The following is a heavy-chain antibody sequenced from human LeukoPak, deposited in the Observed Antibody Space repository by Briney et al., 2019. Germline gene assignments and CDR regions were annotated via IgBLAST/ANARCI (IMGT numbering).Heavy chain of an antibody. CDR2: INTNTGNP. V-gene: IGHV7-4-1*02. J-gene: IGHJ6*03. Sequence: ASVKVSCKASGYTFTGYYMHWVRRAPGQGLEWMGWINTNTGNPTYAQGFTGRFVFSLDTSVSTAYPQISSLKAEDTAVYYCARSGGGQWLVPSRYYYYMDVWGKGITVTISS. CDR3: ARSGGGQWLVPSRYYYYMDV. D-gene: IGHD6-19*01. CDR1: GYTFTGYY.